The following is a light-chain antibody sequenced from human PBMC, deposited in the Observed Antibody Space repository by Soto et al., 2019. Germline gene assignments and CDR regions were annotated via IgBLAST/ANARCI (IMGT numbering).Light chain of an antibody. J-gene: IGKJ1*01. CDR3: QQCHRYLT. Sequence: DIQMTQSPSTLSGSVGDRVTITCRASQTISSWLAWYQQKPCKAPKLLIYKASTLKSGVPSRFSGSGSGTEFTLTISSLQPDDIATYYCQQCHRYLTFGQGTKVDIK. V-gene: IGKV1-5*03. CDR2: KAS. CDR1: QTISSW.